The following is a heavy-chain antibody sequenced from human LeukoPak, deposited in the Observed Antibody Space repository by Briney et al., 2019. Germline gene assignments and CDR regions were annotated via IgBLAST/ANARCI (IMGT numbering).Heavy chain of an antibody. CDR3: AKDLGLGDYVWGSYRTPYYYGMDV. J-gene: IGHJ6*04. CDR1: GFTFSSYA. D-gene: IGHD3-16*02. Sequence: GGSLRLSCAVSGFTFSSYAMSWVRQAPGKGMEWVSAISGSGGSTYYADSVKGRFTISRDNSKNTLYLQMNSLRAEDTAVYYCAKDLGLGDYVWGSYRTPYYYGMDVWGKGTTVTVSS. V-gene: IGHV3-23*01. CDR2: ISGSGGST.